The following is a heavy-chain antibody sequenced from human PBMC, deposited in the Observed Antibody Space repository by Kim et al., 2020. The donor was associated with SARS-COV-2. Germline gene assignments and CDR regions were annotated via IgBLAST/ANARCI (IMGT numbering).Heavy chain of an antibody. J-gene: IGHJ4*02. CDR2: T. CDR3: ARDQLGTFTDY. Sequence: TYYNPSLKSRVTISVDTSKNQFSLQLSSVTAADTAVYYCARDQLGTFTDYWGQGTLVTVSS. D-gene: IGHD6-13*01. V-gene: IGHV4-31*02.